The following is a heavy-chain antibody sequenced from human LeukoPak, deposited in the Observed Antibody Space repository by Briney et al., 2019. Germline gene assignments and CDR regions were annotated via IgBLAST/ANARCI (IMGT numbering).Heavy chain of an antibody. Sequence: GGSLRLSCAASGFTFSSYSMNWVRQAPGKGLEWVSYISSSSSTIYYADSVKGRFTISRDNAKNSLYLQMNSLRAEDTAVYYCARDWDYPLDYWGQGTLVTASS. CDR3: ARDWDYPLDY. D-gene: IGHD1-7*01. CDR2: ISSSSSTI. J-gene: IGHJ4*02. CDR1: GFTFSSYS. V-gene: IGHV3-48*01.